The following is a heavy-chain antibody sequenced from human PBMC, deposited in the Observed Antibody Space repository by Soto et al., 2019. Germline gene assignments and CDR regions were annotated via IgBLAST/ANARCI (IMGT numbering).Heavy chain of an antibody. CDR2: ISGSGDRT. J-gene: IGHJ4*02. CDR1: GITISNYP. D-gene: IGHD3-22*01. V-gene: IGHV3-23*01. Sequence: EVQLLESGGGLVQPGGSLRLSCAASGITISNYPMSWVRQAPGKGLDWVSGISGSGDRTYYAHSAKGRFSISKDISKNSLSLQLDSRGVEDTAVYFCVKDDGGYPSTAPHWGQGTLVTVSS. CDR3: VKDDGGYPSTAPH.